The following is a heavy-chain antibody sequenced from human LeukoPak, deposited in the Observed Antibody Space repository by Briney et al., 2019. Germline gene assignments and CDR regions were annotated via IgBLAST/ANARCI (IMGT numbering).Heavy chain of an antibody. D-gene: IGHD6-19*01. J-gene: IGHJ5*02. V-gene: IGHV1-8*01. Sequence: ASVKVSCKASGYTFTSYDINWVRQATGQGLEWMGWMHPNSGNTGYAQKFQGRVTMTRNTSISTAYMELSSLRSEDTAVYYCARGWDSSGWYGFHWFDPWGQGTLVTVSS. CDR2: MHPNSGNT. CDR1: GYTFTSYD. CDR3: ARGWDSSGWYGFHWFDP.